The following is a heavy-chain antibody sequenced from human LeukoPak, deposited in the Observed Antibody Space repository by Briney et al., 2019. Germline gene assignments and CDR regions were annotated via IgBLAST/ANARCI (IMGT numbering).Heavy chain of an antibody. CDR3: ARAPTGDLLHFDY. J-gene: IGHJ4*02. CDR1: DGSFSGYY. D-gene: IGHD7-27*01. CDR2: INHSGST. V-gene: IGHV4-34*01. Sequence: SETLSLTCAVYDGSFSGYYWSWIRQPPGKGLEWIGEINHSGSTNYNPSLKSRVTISVDTSKNQFSLKLSSVTAADTAVYYCARAPTGDLLHFDYWGQGTLVTVSS.